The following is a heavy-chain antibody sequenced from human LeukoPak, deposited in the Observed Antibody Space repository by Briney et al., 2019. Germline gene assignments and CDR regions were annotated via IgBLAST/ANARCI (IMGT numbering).Heavy chain of an antibody. D-gene: IGHD4-17*01. CDR1: GFTFSSYA. V-gene: IGHV3-30-3*01. Sequence: GGSLRLSCAASGFTFSSYAMHWVRQAPGKGLEWVAVISYDGSNKYYADSVKGRFTISRDNSKNTLYLQMNSLRAEDTAVYYCARDRGDPDYYYYGMDVWGQGTTVTVSS. CDR3: ARDRGDPDYYYYGMDV. J-gene: IGHJ6*02. CDR2: ISYDGSNK.